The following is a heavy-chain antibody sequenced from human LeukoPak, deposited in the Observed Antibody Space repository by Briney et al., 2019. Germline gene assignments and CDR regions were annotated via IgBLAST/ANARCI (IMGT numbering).Heavy chain of an antibody. J-gene: IGHJ4*02. CDR2: TYTRGSP. D-gene: IGHD3-22*01. CDR3: ARAYDRSGYQSRGFDY. V-gene: IGHV4-61*02. Sequence: MASETLPLTCTVSGASMRNYNYYWNWIRQPAGQGLQWIGRTYTRGSPSYSPSLKSRATISIDTSSSQFSLRLNSVTAADTAVYFCARAYDRSGYQSRGFDYWGQGLLVSVSS. CDR1: GASMRNYNYY.